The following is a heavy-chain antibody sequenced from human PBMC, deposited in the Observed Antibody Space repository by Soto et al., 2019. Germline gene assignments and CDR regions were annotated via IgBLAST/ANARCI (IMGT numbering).Heavy chain of an antibody. J-gene: IGHJ3*02. Sequence: QLQLQESGPGLVKPSETLSLTCTVSGGSISSSSYYWGWIRQPPGKGLEWIGSIYYSGSTYYNPSLKSRVTISVDTSKNQFSLKLSSVTAADTAVYYCARDRTDCSSTSCYADAFDIWGQGTMVTVSS. CDR3: ARDRTDCSSTSCYADAFDI. CDR2: IYYSGST. CDR1: GGSISSSSYY. V-gene: IGHV4-39*01. D-gene: IGHD2-2*01.